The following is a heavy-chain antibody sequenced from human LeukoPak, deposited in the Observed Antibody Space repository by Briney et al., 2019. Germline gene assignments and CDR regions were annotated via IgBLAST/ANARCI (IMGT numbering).Heavy chain of an antibody. J-gene: IGHJ4*02. V-gene: IGHV3-30*02. D-gene: IGHD2-15*01. CDR3: AKDLGVVVVAATPGFY. Sequence: GGSLRLSCAASGFTLSGDGMHSGRQAPGKGVGRGAFIREDGSNKYYADSVKGRFTISRDNSKNTMYLQMNSLRAEDTAVYYCAKDLGVVVVAATPGFYWGQGTLVTVSS. CDR1: GFTLSGDG. CDR2: IREDGSNK.